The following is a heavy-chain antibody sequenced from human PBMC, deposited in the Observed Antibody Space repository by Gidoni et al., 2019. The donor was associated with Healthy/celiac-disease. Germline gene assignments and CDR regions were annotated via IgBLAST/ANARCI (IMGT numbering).Heavy chain of an antibody. D-gene: IGHD3-22*01. CDR2: ISGSGGST. Sequence: EVQLLESGGGLVQPGGSLRLSCAASGFTFSSYAMSWVRQAPGKGLEWVSAISGSGGSTYYADSVKGRFTISRDNSKNTLYLQMNSLRAEDTAVYYCATSAITMIVVVSPLGFDPWGQGTLVTVSS. CDR1: GFTFSSYA. V-gene: IGHV3-23*01. J-gene: IGHJ5*02. CDR3: ATSAITMIVVVSPLGFDP.